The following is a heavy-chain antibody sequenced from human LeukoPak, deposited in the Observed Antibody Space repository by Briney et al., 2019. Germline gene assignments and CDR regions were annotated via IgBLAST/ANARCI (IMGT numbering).Heavy chain of an antibody. Sequence: GRSPRLSCAASGFTFSSYSMNWVSQAPGKGLEWVSSISSSSSYIYYADSVKGRFTISRDNAKNSLYLQMNSLRAEDTAVYYCARALIAAAGTDYYYMDVWGKGTTVTVSS. V-gene: IGHV3-21*01. J-gene: IGHJ6*03. CDR1: GFTFSSYS. CDR3: ARALIAAAGTDYYYMDV. CDR2: ISSSSSYI. D-gene: IGHD6-13*01.